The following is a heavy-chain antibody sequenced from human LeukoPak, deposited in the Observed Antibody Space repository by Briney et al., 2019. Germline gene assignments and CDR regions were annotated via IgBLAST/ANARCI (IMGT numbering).Heavy chain of an antibody. D-gene: IGHD2-2*01. CDR3: ARDRRNVVIQAVAFDY. CDR2: ISAYNGNT. J-gene: IGHJ4*02. Sequence: ATVTVSCKASGYTFTSYGISWVRQDPGQGLEWPGGISAYNGNTNYAQKLEGRVTMTTDTSTSTAYMAMRSLSSDDTAAYYCARDRRNVVIQAVAFDYWGQGTLVTVSS. CDR1: GYTFTSYG. V-gene: IGHV1-18*04.